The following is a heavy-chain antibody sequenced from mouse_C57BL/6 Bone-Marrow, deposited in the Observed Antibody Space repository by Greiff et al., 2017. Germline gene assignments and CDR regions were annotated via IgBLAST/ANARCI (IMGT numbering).Heavy chain of an antibody. D-gene: IGHD1-1*01. Sequence: QVQLKESGAELVKPGASVKLSCKASGYTFTEYTIHWVKQRSGQGLEWIGWFYPGSGSIKYNEKFKDKVTLTADKSSSTVYMELSRLTSEDSAVYFCARHEKLLRKGLVWFAYWGQGTLVTVSA. J-gene: IGHJ3*01. CDR1: GYTFTEYT. CDR2: FYPGSGSI. V-gene: IGHV1-62-2*01. CDR3: ARHEKLLRKGLVWFAY.